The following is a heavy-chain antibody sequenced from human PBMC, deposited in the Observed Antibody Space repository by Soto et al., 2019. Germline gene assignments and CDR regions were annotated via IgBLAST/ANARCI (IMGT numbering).Heavy chain of an antibody. D-gene: IGHD3-22*01. J-gene: IGHJ4*02. V-gene: IGHV1-69*13. CDR1: GGTFSSYA. Sequence: SVKVSCKASGGTFSSYAISWVRQAPGQGLEWMGGIIPIFGTANYAQKFQGRVTITADESTSTAYMELSSLRSEDTAVYYCARDNGYYYDSSGYYRPFDYWGQGTLVTVSS. CDR3: ARDNGYYYDSSGYYRPFDY. CDR2: IIPIFGTA.